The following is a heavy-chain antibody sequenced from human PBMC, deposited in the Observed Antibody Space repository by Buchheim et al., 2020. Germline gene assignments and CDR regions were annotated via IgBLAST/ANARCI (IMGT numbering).Heavy chain of an antibody. CDR1: GFSLSTSGMC. CDR3: ARSRITMVRGVIISNYFDY. CDR2: IDWDDDK. Sequence: QVTLRESGPALVKPTQTLTLTCTFSGFSLSTSGMCVSWIRQPPGKALEWLARIDWDDDKYYSTFLKTRLTISKDTSKNQVVLTMTNMDPVDTATYYCARSRITMVRGVIISNYFDYWGQGTL. J-gene: IGHJ4*02. V-gene: IGHV2-70*15. D-gene: IGHD3-10*01.